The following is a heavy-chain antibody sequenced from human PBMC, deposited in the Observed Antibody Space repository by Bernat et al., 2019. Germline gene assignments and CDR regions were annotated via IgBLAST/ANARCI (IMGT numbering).Heavy chain of an antibody. J-gene: IGHJ4*02. V-gene: IGHV3-15*07. CDR1: GFTFSKAW. Sequence: EVQLVESGGGLVKPGGSLRLSCAASGFTFSKAWMNWVRQAPGKGLEWVGRIRAKTDGGTTDYAAPVKGRFTISRDDSKNTLYLQMNSQKTEDTALYYCTTEGITMVSSGYDYWGQGTLVTVSS. CDR2: IRAKTDGGTT. D-gene: IGHD3-10*01. CDR3: TTEGITMVSSGYDY.